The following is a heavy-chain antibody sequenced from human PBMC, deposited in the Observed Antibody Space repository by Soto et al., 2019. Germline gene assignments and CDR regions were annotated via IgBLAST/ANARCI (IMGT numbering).Heavy chain of an antibody. CDR3: ARDVYAGGVDCPHYMDD. J-gene: IGHJ6*03. V-gene: IGHV1-46*01. CDR2: ISLYHHST. Sequence: AAVKLSCKTSGYPFTDYFIHWVWQAPGQENEWMGIISLYHHSTSYAQKFQGRLTVTADTSTTTVYMDLSRLTSEDSAVYWCARDVYAGGVDCPHYMDDGG. CDR1: GYPFTDYF. D-gene: IGHD2-21*02.